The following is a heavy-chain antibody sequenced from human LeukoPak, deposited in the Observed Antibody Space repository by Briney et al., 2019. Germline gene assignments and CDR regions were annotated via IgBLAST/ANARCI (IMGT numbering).Heavy chain of an antibody. CDR3: VGKLVGQQPFDY. V-gene: IGHV3-21*01. Sequence: GGSLRLSCAASGFTFSHYSMNWVRQAPGTGLEWVSSITSSSSYIYYADSVKGRFTISRDNAKNSLYLQMNSLRAEDTAVYYCVGKLVGQQPFDYWGQGTLVTVSS. CDR1: GFTFSHYS. D-gene: IGHD6-13*01. CDR2: ITSSSSYI. J-gene: IGHJ4*02.